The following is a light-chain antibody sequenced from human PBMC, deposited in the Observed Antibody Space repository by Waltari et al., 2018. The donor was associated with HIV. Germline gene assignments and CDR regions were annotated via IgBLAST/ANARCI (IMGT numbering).Light chain of an antibody. J-gene: IGLJ2*01. Sequence: QSVLTQPPSASGTPGQRVTFPCSGRSSNIGSNPVDWYQKLPGTAPRLLIYNNNQRPSGVPDRFSGSKSGTSASLAISGLQSEDEADYYCAAWDDSLNGHVLFGGGTKLTVL. CDR1: SSNIGSNP. CDR2: NNN. CDR3: AAWDDSLNGHVL. V-gene: IGLV1-44*01.